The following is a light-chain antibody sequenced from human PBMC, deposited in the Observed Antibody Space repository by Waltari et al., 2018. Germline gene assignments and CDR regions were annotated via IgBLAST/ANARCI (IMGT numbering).Light chain of an antibody. CDR1: QDINND. J-gene: IGKJ3*01. V-gene: IGKV1-17*01. Sequence: DIQMTQSPSSQSASVGDRVTITCRTSQDINNDLNWFQQKPGKTPQRLIYGVSTLQNGVPLRFSGSGYGTVFTLTISSLQPEDFGTYYCLQYNSVPFTFGPGTKLDIK. CDR2: GVS. CDR3: LQYNSVPFT.